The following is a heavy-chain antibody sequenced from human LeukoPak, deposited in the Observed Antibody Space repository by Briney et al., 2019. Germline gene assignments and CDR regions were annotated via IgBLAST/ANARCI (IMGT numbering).Heavy chain of an antibody. Sequence: PSGTLSLTCAVSGGSISSSYYWSWIRQPAGKGLEWIGRIYTSGSTNYNPSLKSRVTMSVDTSKNQFSLKLSSVTAADTAVYYCARDGRYSSRHFDYWGQGTLVTVSS. J-gene: IGHJ4*02. CDR3: ARDGRYSSRHFDY. V-gene: IGHV4-4*07. CDR2: IYTSGST. D-gene: IGHD6-13*01. CDR1: GGSISSSYY.